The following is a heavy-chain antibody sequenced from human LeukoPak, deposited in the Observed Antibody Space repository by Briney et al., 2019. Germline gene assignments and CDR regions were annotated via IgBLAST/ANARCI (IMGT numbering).Heavy chain of an antibody. CDR1: GFIFNNYA. V-gene: IGHV3-9*01. J-gene: IGHJ4*02. D-gene: IGHD6-19*01. Sequence: GGSLRLSCAGSGFIFNNYAMHWVRQPPGKGLEWVSGISWNSGSIDYADSVKGRFTISRDNAKNSPYLQMNSLRVEDTAFYYCAKDNRRHYTSGPNPDSLHWGQGALVTVSS. CDR3: AKDNRRHYTSGPNPDSLH. CDR2: ISWNSGSI.